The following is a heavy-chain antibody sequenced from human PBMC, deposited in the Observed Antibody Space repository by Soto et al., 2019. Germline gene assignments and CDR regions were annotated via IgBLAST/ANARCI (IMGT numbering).Heavy chain of an antibody. V-gene: IGHV4-31*03. CDR2: IYDSGST. D-gene: IGHD2-15*01. CDR1: GGSISSGGHY. J-gene: IGHJ4*02. CDR3: ARDVAEYYFDY. Sequence: QVQLKESGPGLVKPSQTLSLPCTVSGGSISSGGHYWSWIRRHPGKGLEWIGYIYDSGSTCYNPSLRSRVTISVDTSKKQFSLKLRSVTAAVTAVYYCARDVAEYYFDYWGQGTLVTVSS.